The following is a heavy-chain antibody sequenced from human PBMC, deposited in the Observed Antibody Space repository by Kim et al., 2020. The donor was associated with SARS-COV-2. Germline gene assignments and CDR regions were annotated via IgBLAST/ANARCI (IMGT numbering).Heavy chain of an antibody. J-gene: IGHJ4*02. CDR3: ARWALWFGELFPLDY. CDR1: GYTFTNYG. CDR2: ISAYNGNT. V-gene: IGHV1-18*04. D-gene: IGHD3-10*01. Sequence: ASVKVSCKASGYTFTNYGITWVRQAPGQGLEWMGWISAYNGNTNYAENLQGRVTMTTDTSTSTAYMELRSLRSDDTAVYYCARWALWFGELFPLDYWGQGTLVTVSS.